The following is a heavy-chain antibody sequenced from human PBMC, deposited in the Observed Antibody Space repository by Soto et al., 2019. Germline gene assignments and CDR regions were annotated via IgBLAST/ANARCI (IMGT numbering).Heavy chain of an antibody. Sequence: PSETLSLTCTVSGGSISRGGYYWSWIRQHPGKGLEWIGYIYYSGSTYYNPSLKSRVTISVDTSKNQFSLKLSSVTAADTAVYYCARDVDCGGDCYSPQSDWFDPWGQGTLVTVSS. V-gene: IGHV4-31*03. D-gene: IGHD2-21*02. CDR3: ARDVDCGGDCYSPQSDWFDP. J-gene: IGHJ5*02. CDR2: IYYSGST. CDR1: GGSISRGGYY.